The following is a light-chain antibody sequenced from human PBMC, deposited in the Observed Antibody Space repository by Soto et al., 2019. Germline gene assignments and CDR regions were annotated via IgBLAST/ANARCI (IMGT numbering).Light chain of an antibody. CDR2: DVS. V-gene: IGLV2-14*01. CDR3: SSYASSTTYV. J-gene: IGLJ1*01. CDR1: SSDVGAYNF. Sequence: QSVLNQPASVSGSPGQSMTISCTGTSSDVGAYNFVSWYQQHPGKAPKLMIYDVSNRTSGVSNRFSGSKSGNTASLTISGLQAEDEADYYCSSYASSTTYVFGTGTKVTVL.